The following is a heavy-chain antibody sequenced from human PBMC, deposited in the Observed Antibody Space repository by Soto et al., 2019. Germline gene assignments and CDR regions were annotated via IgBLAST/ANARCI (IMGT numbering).Heavy chain of an antibody. CDR1: GGTFSSYA. CDR2: IIPIFGTA. J-gene: IGHJ6*02. Sequence: ASVKVSCKASGGTFSSYAISWVRQAPGQGLEWMGGIIPIFGTANYAQKFQGRVTITADESTSTAYMELSSLRSEDTAVYYCARDRKGNYGSGSYTPPYYYYGMDVWGQGTTVTVSS. V-gene: IGHV1-69*13. D-gene: IGHD3-10*01. CDR3: ARDRKGNYGSGSYTPPYYYYGMDV.